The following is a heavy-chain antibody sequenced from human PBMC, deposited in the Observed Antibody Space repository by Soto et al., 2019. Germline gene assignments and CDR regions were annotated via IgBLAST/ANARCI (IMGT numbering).Heavy chain of an antibody. J-gene: IGHJ6*02. D-gene: IGHD2-21*02. V-gene: IGHV2-5*02. CDR2: IYWDDDK. CDR3: IQSRCGGDCLQSYASHYYYGMDV. Sequence: QITLKESGPTLVKPTQTLTLTCTFSGFSLSTSGVGVGWIRQPPGKALEWLALIYWDDDKRYSPSLRSRLTISKDPSKNQVVLTMTNLDPVDTATYHGIQSRCGGDCLQSYASHYYYGMDVWGQGTTVTVSS. CDR1: GFSLSTSGVG.